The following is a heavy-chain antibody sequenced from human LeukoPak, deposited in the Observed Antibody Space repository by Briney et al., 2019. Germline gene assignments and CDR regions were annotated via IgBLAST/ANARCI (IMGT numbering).Heavy chain of an antibody. V-gene: IGHV3-23*01. Sequence: GGSLRLSCAASGFTFSSYAMSWVRQAPGKGLQWVSLFSSSGGLTYYADSVKGRFTISRDNSKNTLYLQMNSLRAEDTAVYYCAKFSAFDIWGQGTMVTVSS. CDR1: GFTFSSYA. CDR3: AKFSAFDI. CDR2: FSSSGGLT. J-gene: IGHJ3*02.